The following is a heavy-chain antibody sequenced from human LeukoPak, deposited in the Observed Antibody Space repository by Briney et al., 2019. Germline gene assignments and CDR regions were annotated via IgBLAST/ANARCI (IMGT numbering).Heavy chain of an antibody. CDR2: ISSSNNYI. Sequence: PGGSLRLSCVASGFTFSTYSMNWVRQAPGKGLEWVSSISSSNNYIYYVDSVKGRFTISRDNAKNSLFLQMNSLRAEDTAVYYCARDGGYCSGGSCNNWFDPWGQGTLVTVSS. D-gene: IGHD2-15*01. V-gene: IGHV3-21*01. CDR3: ARDGGYCSGGSCNNWFDP. CDR1: GFTFSTYS. J-gene: IGHJ5*02.